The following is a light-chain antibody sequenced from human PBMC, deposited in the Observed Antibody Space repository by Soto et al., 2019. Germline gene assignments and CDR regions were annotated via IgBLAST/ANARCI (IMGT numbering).Light chain of an antibody. CDR2: DTS. J-gene: IGKJ4*01. Sequence: EIVLMQSPGTLSLSPGERATLSCRASQTLRRTYIAWYQQKPGQAPRVLIYDTSTRATGVPTRFSGSRSGAEFTLTINSLQSEDFAVYYCQPYNNWPLTFGGGTKV. V-gene: IGKV3-15*01. CDR1: QTLRRT. CDR3: QPYNNWPLT.